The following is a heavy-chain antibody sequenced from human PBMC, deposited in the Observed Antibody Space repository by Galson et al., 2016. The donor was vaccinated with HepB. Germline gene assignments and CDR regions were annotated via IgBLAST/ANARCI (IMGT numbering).Heavy chain of an antibody. CDR3: AGLPTYYDLSKGFTDY. CDR2: LSHGGVT. V-gene: IGHV4-30-2*01. J-gene: IGHJ4*02. Sequence: TLSLTCAVSGASITSGGYSWTWIRQPPGAGLEWIGYLSHGGVTHYNSSLKSRVSISGDRSKNQLSVSLNSVTAADTAVYFCAGLPTYYDLSKGFTDYWGPGTLVTVSS. CDR1: GASITSGGYS. D-gene: IGHD3-3*01.